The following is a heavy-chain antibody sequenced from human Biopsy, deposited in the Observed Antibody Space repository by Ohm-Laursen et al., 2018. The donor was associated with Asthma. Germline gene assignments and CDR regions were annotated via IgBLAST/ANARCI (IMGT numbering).Heavy chain of an antibody. CDR3: ARDYDGDYVQRHLPLAY. J-gene: IGHJ4*02. Sequence: SSVKVSCKASGGTFSTFGISWVRQAPGQGLEWMGRIIPFYGTATYAQNSQGRLTLTADESTSTAYMELSSLRSEDTAVYFCARDYDGDYVQRHLPLAYWGQGTLVTVSS. V-gene: IGHV1-69*15. CDR1: GGTFSTFG. D-gene: IGHD4-17*01. CDR2: IIPFYGTA.